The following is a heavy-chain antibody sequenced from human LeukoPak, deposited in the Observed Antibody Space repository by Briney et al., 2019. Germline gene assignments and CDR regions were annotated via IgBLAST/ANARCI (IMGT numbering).Heavy chain of an antibody. CDR1: GYTFTSYG. CDR2: ISAYNGNT. Sequence: ASVKVSCKASGYTFTSYGISWVRQAPGQGLEWMGWISAYNGNTNYAQKLQGRVTMTTDTSTSTAYMELRSLRSDDTAVYYCARDHKYYDFWSGYSKRFDYWGQGTLVTVSP. V-gene: IGHV1-18*01. D-gene: IGHD3-3*01. CDR3: ARDHKYYDFWSGYSKRFDY. J-gene: IGHJ4*02.